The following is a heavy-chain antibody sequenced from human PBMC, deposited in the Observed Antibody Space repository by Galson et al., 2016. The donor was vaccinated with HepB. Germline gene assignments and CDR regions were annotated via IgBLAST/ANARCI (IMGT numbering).Heavy chain of an antibody. CDR1: GHTFISYY. Sequence: SVKVSCKASGHTFISYYMHWVRQAPGQGLEWMGIINPSDGDTTYAQKFQGRVTMTSDTSTSTVYMELTSLRSEDTAMYYCARDVRNDFWSGSVEYWGQGTLVTVSS. V-gene: IGHV1-46*01. D-gene: IGHD3-3*01. CDR2: INPSDGDT. CDR3: ARDVRNDFWSGSVEY. J-gene: IGHJ4*02.